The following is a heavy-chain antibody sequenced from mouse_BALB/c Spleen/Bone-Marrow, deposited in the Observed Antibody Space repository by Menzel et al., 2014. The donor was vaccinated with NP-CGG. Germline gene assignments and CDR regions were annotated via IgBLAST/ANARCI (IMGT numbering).Heavy chain of an antibody. CDR2: ISDGSSTI. J-gene: IGHJ2*01. CDR1: GFTFSSFG. Sequence: DVHLVEPGGGLVQPGGSRNLSCAASGFTFSSFGMHWVGQAQERGLGWVEXISDGSSTIYYADTVKGRFTILRDNPKNTLFLQMTSLRSEDTAMYYCARLDVGGYWGQGTALTVSS. V-gene: IGHV5-17*02. CDR3: ARLDVGGY.